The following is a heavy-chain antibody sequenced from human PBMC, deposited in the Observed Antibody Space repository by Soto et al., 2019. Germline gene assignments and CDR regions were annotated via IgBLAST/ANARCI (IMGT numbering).Heavy chain of an antibody. CDR1: GGSINTNTYY. V-gene: IGHV4-39*07. J-gene: IGHJ4*02. CDR3: ARDKITGLFDY. Sequence: PSETLSLTCSVSGGSINTNTYYWVWIRQPPGRGLEWIGNIYHSGSTNYNPSLKSRVTISVDTSKNQFSLRLTSVTAADTAVYYCARDKITGLFDYWGQGTLVTVSS. CDR2: IYHSGST. D-gene: IGHD2-8*02.